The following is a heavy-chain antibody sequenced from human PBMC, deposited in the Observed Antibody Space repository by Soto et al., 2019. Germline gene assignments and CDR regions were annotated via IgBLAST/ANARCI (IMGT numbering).Heavy chain of an antibody. J-gene: IGHJ5*02. D-gene: IGHD3-10*01. Sequence: PSETLSLTCTFSGFSISSSIYYLSWIRQPPGKGLEWIGSIYYSGSTYYNPSLKSRVTISVDTSKNQFSLKLSSVTAADTAVYSCASMVRGVSWFDPLVQGTLVTVSS. V-gene: IGHV4-39*01. CDR1: GFSISSSIYY. CDR2: IYYSGST. CDR3: ASMVRGVSWFDP.